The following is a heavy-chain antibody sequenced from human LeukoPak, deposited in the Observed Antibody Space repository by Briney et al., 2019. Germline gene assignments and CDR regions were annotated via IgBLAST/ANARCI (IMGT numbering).Heavy chain of an antibody. D-gene: IGHD3-22*01. CDR1: GFTFSSYA. V-gene: IGHV3-23*01. CDR3: AKDQVRSYYYDSSGYSSLFDY. Sequence: PGGSLRLSCAASGFTFSSYAMSWVRQAPGKGLEWVSAISGSGGSTYYADSVKGRFTISRDNSKNTLYLQMNSLRAEDTAVYYCAKDQVRSYYYDSSGYSSLFDYWGQGTLVTVSS. J-gene: IGHJ4*02. CDR2: ISGSGGST.